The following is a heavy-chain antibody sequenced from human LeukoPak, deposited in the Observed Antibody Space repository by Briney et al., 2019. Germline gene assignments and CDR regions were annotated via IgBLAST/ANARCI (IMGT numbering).Heavy chain of an antibody. V-gene: IGHV1-2*02. Sequence: ASVKVSCKASGYTFTGYYMHWVRQAPGQGLEWMGWINPNSGGTNYAQKFQGRVTMTRDTSISTAYMELSRLRSDDTAVYYCARDLIPYYYYGMDVWGQGTTVTVSS. CDR2: INPNSGGT. J-gene: IGHJ6*02. CDR3: ARDLIPYYYYGMDV. CDR1: GYTFTGYY.